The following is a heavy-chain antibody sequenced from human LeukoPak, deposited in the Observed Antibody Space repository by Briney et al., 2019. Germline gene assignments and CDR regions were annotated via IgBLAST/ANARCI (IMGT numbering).Heavy chain of an antibody. D-gene: IGHD5-18*01. J-gene: IGHJ4*02. Sequence: GGSLRLSCRTSGFTFHSYSYHWVRQAPGKGLEWLAVISEDGSRRHFAGSVEGRFNISRDTVDDTLFLHLNSLRVEDTAVYYRARDPTRGYNYGYLDYWGQGALVAVSS. CDR3: ARDPTRGYNYGYLDY. CDR2: ISEDGSRR. V-gene: IGHV3-30*04. CDR1: GFTFHSYS.